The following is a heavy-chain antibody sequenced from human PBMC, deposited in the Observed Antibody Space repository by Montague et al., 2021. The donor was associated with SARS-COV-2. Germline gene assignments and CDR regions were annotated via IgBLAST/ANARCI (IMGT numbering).Heavy chain of an antibody. CDR3: ARVAPRYDSITVSGVVIPDCLDP. J-gene: IGHJ5*02. CDR1: GGSISSYY. V-gene: IGHV4-59*01. D-gene: IGHD3-3*01. CDR2: IYYRGST. Sequence: SETLSLTCTVSGGSISSYYWSWIRQPPGKGLEWIGYIYYRGSTNYNHSLKRRVTISVDTSKNQFSLKLSSVTAADTAVYYCARVAPRYDSITVSGVVIPDCLDPWGQGTLVTVSS.